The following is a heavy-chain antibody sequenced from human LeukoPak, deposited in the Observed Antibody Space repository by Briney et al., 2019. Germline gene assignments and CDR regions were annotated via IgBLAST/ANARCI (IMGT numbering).Heavy chain of an antibody. D-gene: IGHD6-19*01. CDR2: INSDGSDT. V-gene: IGHV3-74*01. CDR3: ANGYSSGGGFDY. J-gene: IGHJ4*02. Sequence: GGSLRLSCTASGFTFSSYWMHWVRQAPGMGLVWVSRINSDGSDTSYVDSVKGRFTISRDNAKNTVYSQMNSLRADDTAVYYCANGYSSGGGFDYWGQGTLVTVSS. CDR1: GFTFSSYW.